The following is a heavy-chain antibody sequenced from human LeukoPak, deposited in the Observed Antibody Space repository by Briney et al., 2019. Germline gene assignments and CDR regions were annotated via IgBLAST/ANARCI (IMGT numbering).Heavy chain of an antibody. CDR3: ARDHYYDSSSYNWFDP. CDR2: INADDGNT. Sequence: ASVKVSCKTSGYIFTTYAIHWVRQAPGRGLEWMGLINADDGNTRYSQRFQGRVTITRDTSANTAYMELSSLRSEDTAVYYCARDHYYDSSSYNWFDPWGQGTLVTVSS. CDR1: GYIFTTYA. V-gene: IGHV1-3*01. J-gene: IGHJ5*02. D-gene: IGHD3-22*01.